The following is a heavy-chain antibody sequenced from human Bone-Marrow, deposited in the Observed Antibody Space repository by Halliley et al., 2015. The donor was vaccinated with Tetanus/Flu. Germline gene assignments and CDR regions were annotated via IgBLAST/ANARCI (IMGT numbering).Heavy chain of an antibody. V-gene: IGHV3-33*01. CDR2: IWYDETHK. D-gene: IGHD3-3*02. J-gene: IGHJ4*02. Sequence: SLRLSCVASGFSFSNHAIHWVRQAPGKGLEWVSSIWYDETHKNYVDSVKGRFTISRDNSKNSLYLQMNSLSAEDTAVYYCASDPVAAALPFFDYWGQGTLVTVSS. CDR3: ASDPVAAALPFFDY. CDR1: GFSFSNHA.